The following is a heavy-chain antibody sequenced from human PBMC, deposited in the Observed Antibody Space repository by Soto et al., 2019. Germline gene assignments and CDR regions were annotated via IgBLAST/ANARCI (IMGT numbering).Heavy chain of an antibody. J-gene: IGHJ4*02. CDR1: GYTFTSYA. Sequence: QVQLVQSGAEVKKPGASVKVSCKASGYTFTSYAMHWVRQAPGQRLEWMGWINAGNGNTKDSQKFQGRVTITRDTSASTAYMELSSLRSEDTAVYYCARERTIFGVVATTPDYWGPGTLVTVSS. CDR2: INAGNGNT. V-gene: IGHV1-3*01. CDR3: ARERTIFGVVATTPDY. D-gene: IGHD3-3*01.